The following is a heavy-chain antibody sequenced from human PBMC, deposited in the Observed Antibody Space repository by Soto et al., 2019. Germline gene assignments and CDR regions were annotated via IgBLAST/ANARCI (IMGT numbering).Heavy chain of an antibody. CDR1: GYPFTSYG. D-gene: IGHD3-9*01. Sequence: QVQLVQSGAEVKKPGASVKVSCKTSGYPFTSYGINWVRQAPGQGPEWMGWISAYNGKTSYTQKFQGRVTMTTDTSTGTASTALPSPRADDTAVYFCARARLIAGTGGLPYWGQGTRVNVSP. CDR3: ARARLIAGTGGLPY. V-gene: IGHV1-18*01. J-gene: IGHJ4*02. CDR2: ISAYNGKT.